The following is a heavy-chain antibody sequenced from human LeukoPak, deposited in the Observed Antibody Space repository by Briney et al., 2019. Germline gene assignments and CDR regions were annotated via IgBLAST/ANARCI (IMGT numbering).Heavy chain of an antibody. CDR3: ARGDVNGGNSV. J-gene: IGHJ4*02. CDR1: GGSISSGGYY. Sequence: SETLSLTCTVSGGSISSGGYYWSWIRQHPGKGLEWIGYIYYSGSTYYNPSLKSRVTISVDTSKNQFSLKLSSVTAADTAVYYCARGDVNGGNSVWGQGTLVTVSS. D-gene: IGHD4-23*01. V-gene: IGHV4-31*03. CDR2: IYYSGST.